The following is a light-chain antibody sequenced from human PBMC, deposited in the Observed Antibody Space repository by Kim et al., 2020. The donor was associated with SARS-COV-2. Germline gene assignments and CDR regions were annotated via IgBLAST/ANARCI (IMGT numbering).Light chain of an antibody. Sequence: QAVVSQQPSLSVSPGGTVTLTCGSSTGNITSSHYPYWFQQKPGPAPRTLNYDKSHKHSWTPARSLGSLLGCKAAQTHSGAQPEDDAEYYFLHSYSGPGLLFGGGTQLTVL. J-gene: IGLJ2*01. CDR1: TGNITSSHY. V-gene: IGLV7-46*01. CDR3: LHSYSGPGLL. CDR2: DKS.